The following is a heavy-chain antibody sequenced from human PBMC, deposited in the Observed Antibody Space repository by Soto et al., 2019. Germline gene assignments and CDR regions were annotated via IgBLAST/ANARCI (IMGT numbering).Heavy chain of an antibody. CDR3: ARAYCSSTSCHKRYSSSWYYFDY. CDR1: GYTFTGYY. CDR2: INPNSGGT. V-gene: IGHV1-2*04. D-gene: IGHD2-2*01. J-gene: IGHJ4*02. Sequence: ASVKVSCKASGYTFTGYYMHWVRQAPGQGLEWMGWINPNSGGTNYAQKFQGWVTMTRDTFISTAYMELSRLRSDDTAVYYCARAYCSSTSCHKRYSSSWYYFDYWGQGTLVTVSS.